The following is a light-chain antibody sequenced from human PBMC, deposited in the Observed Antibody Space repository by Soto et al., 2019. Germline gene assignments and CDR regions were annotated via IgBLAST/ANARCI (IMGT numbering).Light chain of an antibody. Sequence: EIVLTQSPGTLSLSPGERATLSCRASQSVGSSLSWYQQKPGQAPRLLFYGASNRATAIPDRFSGSGFGTDFTLTISSLQSEDFAVYYCQQYNNWPLTFGGGTKV. CDR2: GAS. J-gene: IGKJ4*01. V-gene: IGKV3D-15*01. CDR3: QQYNNWPLT. CDR1: QSVGSS.